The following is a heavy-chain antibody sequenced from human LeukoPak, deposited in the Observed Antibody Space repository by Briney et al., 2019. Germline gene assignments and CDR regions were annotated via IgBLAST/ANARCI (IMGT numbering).Heavy chain of an antibody. CDR1: GFTFDDYA. V-gene: IGHV3-9*01. Sequence: GGSLRLSCAASGFTFDDYAMHWVRQAPGKGLEWVSGISWNSGSIGYADSVKGRFTISRDNAKNSLYLQMNSLRAEDTALYYCAKEPLPPGYSSGWYIQNYYGMDVWGQGTTVTVSS. D-gene: IGHD6-19*01. CDR3: AKEPLPPGYSSGWYIQNYYGMDV. J-gene: IGHJ6*02. CDR2: ISWNSGSI.